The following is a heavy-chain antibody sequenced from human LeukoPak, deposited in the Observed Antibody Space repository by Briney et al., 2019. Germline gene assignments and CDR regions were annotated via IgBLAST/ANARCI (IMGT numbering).Heavy chain of an antibody. CDR1: GFTFSSYA. CDR2: ISGSGGST. D-gene: IGHD6-19*01. J-gene: IGHJ4*02. Sequence: GGSLRLSCAASGFTFSSYAMSWVRQAPGKGLEWVSAISGSGGSTYYADSVKGRFTISRDNFKNTLYLQMNSLRAEDTAVYYCAKRGTSSGWYSFDYWGQGTLVTVSS. V-gene: IGHV3-23*01. CDR3: AKRGTSSGWYSFDY.